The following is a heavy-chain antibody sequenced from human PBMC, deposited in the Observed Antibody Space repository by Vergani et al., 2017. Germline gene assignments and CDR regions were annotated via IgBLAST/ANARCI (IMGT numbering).Heavy chain of an antibody. CDR2: FDPEDGET. D-gene: IGHD3-10*01. Sequence: QVQLVQSGAEVKKPGSSVKVSCKASGGTFSSYAISWVRQAPGQGLEWMGGFDPEDGETIYAQKFQGRVTMTEDTSTDTAYMELSSLRSEDTAVYYCATDRSGPPTIAFDIWGQGTMVTVSS. CDR1: GGTFSSYA. CDR3: ATDRSGPPTIAFDI. V-gene: IGHV1-24*01. J-gene: IGHJ3*02.